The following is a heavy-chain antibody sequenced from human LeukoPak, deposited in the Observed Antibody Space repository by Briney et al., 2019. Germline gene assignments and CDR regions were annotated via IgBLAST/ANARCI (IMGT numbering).Heavy chain of an antibody. CDR2: ISGSGGGR. J-gene: IGHJ4*02. V-gene: IGHV3-23*01. CDR1: GFTFSSYV. Sequence: GGSLRLSCAVSGFTFSSYVMSWVRQAPGKGLEWVSTISGSGGGRYYADSVKGRFTISRDNSKNTMYLQMSSLRAEDTAVYYCAREGNYYDSSGSYDYWGQGTLVTVSS. CDR3: AREGNYYDSSGSYDY. D-gene: IGHD3-22*01.